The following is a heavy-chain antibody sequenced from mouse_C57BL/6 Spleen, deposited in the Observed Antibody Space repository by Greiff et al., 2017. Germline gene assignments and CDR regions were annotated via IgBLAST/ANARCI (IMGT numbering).Heavy chain of an antibody. J-gene: IGHJ2*01. V-gene: IGHV1-64*01. CDR1: GYTFTSYW. CDR2: IYPNSGST. Sequence: QVQLQQPGAELVKPGASVKLSCKASGYTFTSYWMHWVKQRPGQGLEWIGMIYPNSGSTNYNEKFKSKATLTVDKSSSTAYMQLSSLTSEDSAVYYCAREKLGCFDYWGQGTTLTVSS. CDR3: AREKLGCFDY.